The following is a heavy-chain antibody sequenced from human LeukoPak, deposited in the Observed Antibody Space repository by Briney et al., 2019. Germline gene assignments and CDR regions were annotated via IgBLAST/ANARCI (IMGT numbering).Heavy chain of an antibody. V-gene: IGHV4-59*11. J-gene: IGHJ3*02. D-gene: IGHD6-13*01. CDR2: IYYSGST. Sequence: SETLSLTCTVSGGSISSHYWSWIRQPPGKGLEWIGYIYYSGSTNYNPSLKSRVTISVDTSKNQFSLKLSSVTAADTAVYFCARSQSSTWYGVFDIWGQGTMVTVSS. CDR3: ARSQSSTWYGVFDI. CDR1: GGSISSHY.